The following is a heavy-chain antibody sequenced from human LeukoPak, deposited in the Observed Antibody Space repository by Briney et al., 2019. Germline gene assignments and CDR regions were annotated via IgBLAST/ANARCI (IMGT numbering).Heavy chain of an antibody. J-gene: IGHJ4*02. CDR3: ARHLGTAMVSLLGY. V-gene: IGHV5-51*01. CDR2: IYPGDSDT. D-gene: IGHD5-18*01. CDR1: GYSFTSYW. Sequence: LGESLKISCKGSGYSFTSYWIGWVRQMPGEGLEWMGIIYPGDSDTRYSPSFQDQVTFSADKSISTAYLQWSSLKASDTAMYYCARHLGTAMVSLLGYWGQGTLVTVSS.